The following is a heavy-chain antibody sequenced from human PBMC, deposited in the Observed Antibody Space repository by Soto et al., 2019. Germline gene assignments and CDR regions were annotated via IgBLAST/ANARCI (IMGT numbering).Heavy chain of an antibody. V-gene: IGHV3-30*18. J-gene: IGHJ6*02. Sequence: GGSLRLSCAASGFTFSSYGMHWVRQAPGKGLEWVAVISYDGSNKYYADSVKGRFTISRDNSKNTLYLQMNSLRAEDTAVYYCAKEGGPTVVATKFYHYYCGMDVWGQGTTVTVSS. CDR3: AKEGGPTVVATKFYHYYCGMDV. CDR2: ISYDGSNK. CDR1: GFTFSSYG. D-gene: IGHD5-12*01.